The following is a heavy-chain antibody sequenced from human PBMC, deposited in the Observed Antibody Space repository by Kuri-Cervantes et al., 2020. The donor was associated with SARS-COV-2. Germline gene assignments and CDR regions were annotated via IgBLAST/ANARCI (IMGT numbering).Heavy chain of an antibody. CDR2: ISGSGGST. J-gene: IGHJ6*02. CDR3: ARVVDTMEGYYGMDV. Sequence: GESLKISCAASGFTFSDYYMSWIRQAPGKGLEWVSAISGSGGSTYYADSVKGRFTISRDNSKNTLYLQMNSLRAEDTAVYYCARVVDTMEGYYGMDVWGQGTTVTVSS. D-gene: IGHD5-18*01. V-gene: IGHV3-23*01. CDR1: GFTFSDYY.